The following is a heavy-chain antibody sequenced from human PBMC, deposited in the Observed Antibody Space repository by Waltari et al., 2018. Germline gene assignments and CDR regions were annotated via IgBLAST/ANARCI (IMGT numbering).Heavy chain of an antibody. CDR2: VNHSGTT. Sequence: QVQLQQWGAGLLKPSETLSLTCAVYGASFSGHYWSWIRQSPGKGLEWIGEVNHSGTTSSNPSLKTRVTILVDPSKNQFSLKLTSVTVADTAMYYCASGRGFGEFLDYYSYYGLDVWGQGATVTVSS. CDR3: ASGRGFGEFLDYYSYYGLDV. CDR1: GASFSGHY. V-gene: IGHV4-34*01. J-gene: IGHJ6*02. D-gene: IGHD3-10*01.